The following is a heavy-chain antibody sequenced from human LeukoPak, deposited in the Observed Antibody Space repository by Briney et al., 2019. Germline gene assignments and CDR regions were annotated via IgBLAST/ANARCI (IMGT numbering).Heavy chain of an antibody. J-gene: IGHJ6*02. CDR1: GFTFNTYV. V-gene: IGHV3-23*01. D-gene: IGHD2-2*01. Sequence: PGGSLRLSCAASGFTFNTYVMSWVRQAPGKGLEWVSAISGSGGGTYYVDSVKGRFTISRDNSKNTLYLQMNSLRAEDTAVYYCATVYSSSPLRPMDVWGQGTTVTVSS. CDR2: ISGSGGGT. CDR3: ATVYSSSPLRPMDV.